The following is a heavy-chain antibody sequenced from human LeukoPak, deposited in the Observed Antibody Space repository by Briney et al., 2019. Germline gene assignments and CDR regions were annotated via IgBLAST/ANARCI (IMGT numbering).Heavy chain of an antibody. J-gene: IGHJ4*02. CDR2: ITNSGGGT. D-gene: IGHD2/OR15-2a*01. V-gene: IGHV3-23*01. CDR3: AKDTGFFLPGF. CDR1: GFDFGHHG. Sequence: PGGSLRLSCAASGFDFGHHGMSWVRQAPGKGLQWVATITNSGGGTYYADSVKGRCTISRDNSKSTLFLQMNSLRAEDMAVYHCAKDTGFFLPGFWGPGTLVTVSA.